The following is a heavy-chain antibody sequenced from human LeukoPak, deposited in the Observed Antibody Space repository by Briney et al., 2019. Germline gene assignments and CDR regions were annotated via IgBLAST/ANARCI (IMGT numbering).Heavy chain of an antibody. V-gene: IGHV3-33*01. CDR2: IWYDGSNK. CDR3: ARDRYYGSGSYPHDY. D-gene: IGHD3-10*01. Sequence: GGSLRLSCAASGFTFSSCGIHWVRQAPGKGLEWVAVIWYDGSNKYYADSVKGRFTISRDNSKNTLYLQMNSLRAEDTAVYYCARDRYYGSGSYPHDYWGQGTLVTVSS. J-gene: IGHJ4*02. CDR1: GFTFSSCG.